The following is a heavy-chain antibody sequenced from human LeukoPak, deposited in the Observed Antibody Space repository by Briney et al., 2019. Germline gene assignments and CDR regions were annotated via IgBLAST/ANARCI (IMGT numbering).Heavy chain of an antibody. CDR3: ASKTYYYDSSAGPIGY. V-gene: IGHV4-34*01. J-gene: IGHJ4*02. D-gene: IGHD3-22*01. CDR1: GGSFSGYY. CDR2: INHSGST. Sequence: SETLFLTCAVYGGSFSGYYWSWIRQPPGEGLEWIGEINHSGSTNYNPSLKSRVTISVDTSKNQFSLKLSSVTAADTAVYYCASKTYYYDSSAGPIGYWGQGTLVTVSS.